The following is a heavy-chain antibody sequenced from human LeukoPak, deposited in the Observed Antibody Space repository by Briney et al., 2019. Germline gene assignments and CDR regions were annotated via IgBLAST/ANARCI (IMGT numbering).Heavy chain of an antibody. D-gene: IGHD3-10*01. Sequence: GGSLRLSCAASGFTFSSYAMSWARQAPGKGLEWVSALRGSGGSTYYADSVKGRFTISRDNSKNTLYLQMNSLRAEDTAVYYCAKGISVWYGDYVDYWGQGTLVTVSS. J-gene: IGHJ4*02. CDR1: GFTFSSYA. V-gene: IGHV3-23*01. CDR3: AKGISVWYGDYVDY. CDR2: LRGSGGST.